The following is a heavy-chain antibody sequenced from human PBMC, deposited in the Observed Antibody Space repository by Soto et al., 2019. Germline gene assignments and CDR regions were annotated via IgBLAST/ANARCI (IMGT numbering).Heavy chain of an antibody. CDR3: ARDYGRQAPGL. CDR1: GGTFSSFA. V-gene: IGHV1-69*01. Sequence: QVQLVQSGSEVKKPGSSVKVSCKVSGGTFSSFAISWVRQAPGQGLEWIGGIIPAIGTPDHAPEFRGRVTITAAESTSTAYLELSSLTSNDTAADFCARDYGRQAPGLWGQGTKVTVSS. J-gene: IGHJ3*01. D-gene: IGHD3-10*01. CDR2: IIPAIGTP.